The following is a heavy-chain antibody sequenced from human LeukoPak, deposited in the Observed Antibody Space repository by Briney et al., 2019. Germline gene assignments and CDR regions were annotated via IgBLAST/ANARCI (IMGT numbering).Heavy chain of an antibody. Sequence: GGSLRLSCAASGFIFSSNYMRWVRQAPGKGLEWVSVIYSGGSTYYADSVKGRFTISRDNSKNTLYLQMNSLRAEDTAGYYCAPIAIRSGYWGQGTLVTVSS. V-gene: IGHV3-66*01. CDR2: IYSGGST. CDR3: APIAIRSGY. D-gene: IGHD3-9*01. CDR1: GFIFSSNY. J-gene: IGHJ4*02.